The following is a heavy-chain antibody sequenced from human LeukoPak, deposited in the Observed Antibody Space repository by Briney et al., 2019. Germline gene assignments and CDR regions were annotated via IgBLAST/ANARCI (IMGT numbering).Heavy chain of an antibody. CDR3: ARDIGWGSFDY. CDR1: GFTFSSYS. Sequence: GGSLRLSCAASGFTFSSYSMNWVRQAPGKGLEWVSSISSSSSYIYYADSAKGRFTISRDNAKNSLYLQMNSLRAEDTAVYYCARDIGWGSFDYWGQGTLVTVSS. D-gene: IGHD7-27*01. V-gene: IGHV3-21*01. CDR2: ISSSSSYI. J-gene: IGHJ4*02.